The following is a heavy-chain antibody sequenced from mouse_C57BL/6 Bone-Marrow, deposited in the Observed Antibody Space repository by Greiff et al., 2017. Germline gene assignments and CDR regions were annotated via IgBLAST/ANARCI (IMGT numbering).Heavy chain of an antibody. CDR3: TRDYGSSGDY. D-gene: IGHD1-1*01. CDR1: GYTFTRYW. Sequence: DVKLQESGTVLARPGASVKMSCKTSGYTFTRYWLHWVKQRPGQGLEWIGAIYPGNSDTSYNQKFKGKAKLTAVTSASTAYMELSSLTNEDSAVYYCTRDYGSSGDYWGQGTTLTVSS. V-gene: IGHV1-5*01. J-gene: IGHJ2*01. CDR2: IYPGNSDT.